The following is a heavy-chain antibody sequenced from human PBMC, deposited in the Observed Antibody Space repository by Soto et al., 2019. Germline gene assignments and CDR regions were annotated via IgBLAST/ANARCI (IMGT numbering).Heavy chain of an antibody. CDR3: ARDSDYYKADY. Sequence: EVQLVESGGGLVQPGGSLRLSCAASGFTFSDYWMGWVRQAPGKGLEWVATIMKDGGVKKYVDSVKDRFTISRDNAKNSLFLQMNSLRAEDTAVYYCARDSDYYKADYWGQGTLVTVSS. CDR1: GFTFSDYW. J-gene: IGHJ4*02. CDR2: IMKDGGVK. V-gene: IGHV3-7*01. D-gene: IGHD2-21*02.